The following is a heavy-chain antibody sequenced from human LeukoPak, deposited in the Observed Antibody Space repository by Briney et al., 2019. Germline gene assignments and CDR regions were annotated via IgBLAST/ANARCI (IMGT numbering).Heavy chain of an antibody. Sequence: GGSLRLSCAASGFTFRSYGMHWVRQAPGKGLEWVAFIRYDGSNKYYADSVKGRFTISRDNSKNTLYLQMNSLRAEDTAVYYCASGYSSGGDYYWFDPWGQGTLVTVSS. CDR1: GFTFRSYG. V-gene: IGHV3-30*02. CDR2: IRYDGSNK. J-gene: IGHJ5*02. D-gene: IGHD6-19*01. CDR3: ASGYSSGGDYYWFDP.